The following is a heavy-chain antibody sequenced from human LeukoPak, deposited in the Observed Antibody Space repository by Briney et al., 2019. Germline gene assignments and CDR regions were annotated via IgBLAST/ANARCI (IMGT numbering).Heavy chain of an antibody. V-gene: IGHV3-11*06. CDR1: GFTFSDYY. Sequence: GGSLRLSCTASGFTFSDYYMSWLRQAPGKGLEWVSYISSSSSYTNYADSVKGRFTISRDNARNSLYLQMNSLRAEDTAVYYCARPYGDLYYFDYWGQGTLVTVSS. CDR3: ARPYGDLYYFDY. CDR2: ISSSSSYT. D-gene: IGHD4-17*01. J-gene: IGHJ4*02.